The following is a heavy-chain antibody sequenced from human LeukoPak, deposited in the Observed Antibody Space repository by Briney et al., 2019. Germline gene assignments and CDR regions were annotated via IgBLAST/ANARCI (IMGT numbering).Heavy chain of an antibody. CDR1: GYSISSGYY. Sequence: SETLSLTCTVSGYSISSGYYWGWIRPPPGKGLEWIGSIYYSGSTNYNPSLKSRVTISVDTSKNQFSLKLSSVTAADTAVYYCASCITMIVVAPYYFDYWGQGTLVTVSS. V-gene: IGHV4-38-2*02. CDR3: ASCITMIVVAPYYFDY. CDR2: IYYSGST. J-gene: IGHJ4*02. D-gene: IGHD3-22*01.